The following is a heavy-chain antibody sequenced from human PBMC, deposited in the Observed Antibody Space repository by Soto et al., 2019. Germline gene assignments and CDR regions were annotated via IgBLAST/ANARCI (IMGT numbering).Heavy chain of an antibody. Sequence: QVQLVQSGAEVKKAGSSVKVSCTVSGGTFSSYFINWVRQAPGQGLEWVGGIIPVFRTASYAEKFQRRVTITADASTSTAYMELSRLRSDDTAVYYCARETPSAAAAYYYYGLDVWGQGTTVTVPS. CDR2: IIPVFRTA. D-gene: IGHD6-13*01. V-gene: IGHV1-69*01. J-gene: IGHJ6*02. CDR1: GGTFSSYF. CDR3: ARETPSAAAAYYYYGLDV.